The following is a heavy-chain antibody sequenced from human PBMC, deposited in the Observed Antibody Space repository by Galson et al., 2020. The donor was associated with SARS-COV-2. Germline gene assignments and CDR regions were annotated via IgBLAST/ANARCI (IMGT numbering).Heavy chain of an antibody. D-gene: IGHD1-7*01. CDR2: IKSKTDGGTT. V-gene: IGHV3-15*01. J-gene: IGHJ6*02. CDR1: GFTFSNAW. CDR3: TTDPCVTCMTGTTYYYYYGMDV. Sequence: GGSLRLSCAASGFTFSNAWMSWVRQAPGKGLEWVGRIKSKTDGGTTDYAAPVKGRFTISRDDSKNTLYLQMNSLKTEDTAVYYCTTDPCVTCMTGTTYYYYYGMDVWGQGTTVTVSS.